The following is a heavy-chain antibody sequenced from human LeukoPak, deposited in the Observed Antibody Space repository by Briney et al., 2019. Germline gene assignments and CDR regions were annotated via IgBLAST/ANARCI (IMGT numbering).Heavy chain of an antibody. D-gene: IGHD1-26*01. V-gene: IGHV3-53*01. CDR1: GFSVGGHY. CDR3: ARGEPLSLLFDY. CDR2: MYKAGAT. J-gene: IGHJ4*02. Sequence: GGSLRLSCAASGFSVGGHYMSWVRQVPGKGLEWVSAMYKAGATVYADSVKGRFTVSRDNSKNTLYLQMNSLRAEDTAVYYCARGEPLSLLFDYWGQGTLVTVSS.